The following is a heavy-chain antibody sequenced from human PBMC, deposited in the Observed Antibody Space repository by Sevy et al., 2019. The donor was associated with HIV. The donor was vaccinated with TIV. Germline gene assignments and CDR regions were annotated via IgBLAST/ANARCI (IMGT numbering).Heavy chain of an antibody. CDR2: IYTSGRT. D-gene: IGHD1-26*01. J-gene: IGHJ6*02. CDR1: GDSISSGDSF. CDR3: ARGGIKRDYYYGMDV. V-gene: IGHV4-61*02. Sequence: SETLSLTCTVSGDSISSGDSFWSWIRQPAGKGLEWIGRIYTSGRTMYNPSLKSRVTLSVDTSKNQFSLKLSSVTAADTAVYYCARGGIKRDYYYGMDVWGQGTTVTVSS.